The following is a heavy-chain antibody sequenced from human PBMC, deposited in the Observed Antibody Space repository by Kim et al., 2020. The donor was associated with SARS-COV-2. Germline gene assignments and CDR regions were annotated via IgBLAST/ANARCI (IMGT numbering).Heavy chain of an antibody. J-gene: IGHJ6*02. V-gene: IGHV3-33*01. CDR3: AREEPLYQLLFRSGMDV. Sequence: GGSLRLSCAASGFTFSSYGMHWVRQAPGKGLEWVAVIWYDGSNKYYAYSVKGRFTISRDNSKNTLYLQMNSLRAEDTAVYYCAREEPLYQLLFRSGMDVWGQGTTVTVSS. CDR1: GFTFSSYG. CDR2: IWYDGSNK. D-gene: IGHD2-2*01.